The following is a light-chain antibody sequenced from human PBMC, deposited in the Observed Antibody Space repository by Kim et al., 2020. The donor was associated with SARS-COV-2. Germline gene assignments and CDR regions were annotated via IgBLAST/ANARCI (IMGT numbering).Light chain of an antibody. Sequence: EMVLTQPPGTLSLSPGEKATLSCRASQSVASSDLAWYQQKPGQAPRLLIYGASTRATGVPDRFSGSGSGTDFTLTISRLEPEDFAVYFCQHFDRSSLATFGGGTKVDIK. CDR2: GAS. CDR1: QSVASSD. CDR3: QHFDRSSLAT. J-gene: IGKJ4*01. V-gene: IGKV3-20*01.